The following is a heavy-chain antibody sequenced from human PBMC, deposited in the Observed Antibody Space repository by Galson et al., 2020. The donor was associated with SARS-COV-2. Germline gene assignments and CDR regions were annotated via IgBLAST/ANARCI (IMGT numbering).Heavy chain of an antibody. D-gene: IGHD3-10*01. Sequence: SETLSLTCTVSGGSIRSSSYYWGWIRQPPGKGLEWIGSIYYSGSTYYNPSLKSRVTISVDTSKNQFSLKLSSVTAADTAVYYCARTRSMVRGRYFDYWGQGTLVTVSS. CDR3: ARTRSMVRGRYFDY. J-gene: IGHJ4*02. V-gene: IGHV4-39*01. CDR2: IYYSGST. CDR1: GGSIRSSSYY.